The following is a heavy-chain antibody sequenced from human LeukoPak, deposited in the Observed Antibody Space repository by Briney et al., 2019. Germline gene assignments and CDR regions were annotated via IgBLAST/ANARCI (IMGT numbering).Heavy chain of an antibody. CDR1: GFSISSGHY. V-gene: IGHV4-38-2*02. Sequence: SETLSLTCTVSGFSISSGHYWGWVRQPPGAGLEWIGSVYQSGTTYYNPSLKSRVTTSVDMSKNQFSLRLRPVTAADAAVYYCARIFIRNGYSSYFDCWGQGTLVTVSS. CDR3: ARIFIRNGYSSYFDC. J-gene: IGHJ4*02. CDR2: VYQSGTT. D-gene: IGHD5-18*01.